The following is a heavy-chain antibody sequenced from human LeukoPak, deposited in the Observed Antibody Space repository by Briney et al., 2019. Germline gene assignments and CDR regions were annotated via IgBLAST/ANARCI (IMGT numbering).Heavy chain of an antibody. CDR3: ARVNGRDPRSGSYY. J-gene: IGHJ4*02. V-gene: IGHV1-46*01. D-gene: IGHD3-22*01. Sequence: ASVKISCKAFGYTFTSNYMHWVRQAPGQGPEWMGVISPSGGSTTYAQKFQGRVTLTRDMSTSTDYLELSSLRSEDTAVYYCARVNGRDPRSGSYYWGQGTLVTVSS. CDR1: GYTFTSNY. CDR2: ISPSGGST.